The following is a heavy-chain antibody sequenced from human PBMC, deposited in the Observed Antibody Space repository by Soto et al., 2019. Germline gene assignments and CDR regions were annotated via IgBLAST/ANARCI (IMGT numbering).Heavy chain of an antibody. CDR1: GGSISSSSYY. Sequence: KPSETLSLTCTVSGGSISSSSYYWGWIRQPPGKGLEWIGSIYYSGSTYYNPSLKSRVTISVDTSKNQFSLKLSSVTAADTAVYYCARHGRSGYGDYYYYYGMDVWGQGTTVTVSS. CDR2: IYYSGST. CDR3: ARHGRSGYGDYYYYYGMDV. D-gene: IGHD5-12*01. V-gene: IGHV4-39*01. J-gene: IGHJ6*02.